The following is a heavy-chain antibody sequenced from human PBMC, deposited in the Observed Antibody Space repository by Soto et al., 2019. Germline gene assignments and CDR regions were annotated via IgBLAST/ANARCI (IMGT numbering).Heavy chain of an antibody. CDR2: IYYSGST. J-gene: IGHJ6*02. CDR3: ARDHGNGGLYGMDV. D-gene: IGHD3-10*01. Sequence: PSETLSLTCTVSGGSISSGGYYWSWIRQHPGKGLEWIGYIYYSGSTYYNPSLKSRVTISVDTSKNQFSLKLSSVTAADTAVYYCARDHGNGGLYGMDVWGQGTTVTVSS. V-gene: IGHV4-31*03. CDR1: GGSISSGGYY.